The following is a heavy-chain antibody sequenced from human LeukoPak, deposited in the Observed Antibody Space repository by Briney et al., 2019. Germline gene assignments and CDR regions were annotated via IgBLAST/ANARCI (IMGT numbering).Heavy chain of an antibody. Sequence: GGSLRLSCAASGLTVSSNYMSWVRQAPGKGLEWVSVIYSGGSTYYADSVKGRFTISRDNSKNTLYLQMNSLRAEDTAVYYCAKFPKWNYFDYWGQGTLVTVSS. CDR2: IYSGGST. CDR3: AKFPKWNYFDY. V-gene: IGHV3-66*01. CDR1: GLTVSSNY. J-gene: IGHJ4*02. D-gene: IGHD1-26*01.